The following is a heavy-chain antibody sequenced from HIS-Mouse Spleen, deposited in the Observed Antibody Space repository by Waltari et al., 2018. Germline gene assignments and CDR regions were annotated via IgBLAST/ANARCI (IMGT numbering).Heavy chain of an antibody. CDR3: ARAPITIFGVVPRAWYFDL. V-gene: IGHV1-69*01. Sequence: QVQLVQSGAEVKKPGSSVKVSCKASGGTFSSYAISWVRQAPGQGLEWMGGIIPIFGTANYAQKFQGRVTVTADESTSTAYMELSSLRSEDTAVYYCARAPITIFGVVPRAWYFDLWGRGTLVTVSS. CDR2: IIPIFGTA. D-gene: IGHD3-3*01. J-gene: IGHJ2*01. CDR1: GGTFSSYA.